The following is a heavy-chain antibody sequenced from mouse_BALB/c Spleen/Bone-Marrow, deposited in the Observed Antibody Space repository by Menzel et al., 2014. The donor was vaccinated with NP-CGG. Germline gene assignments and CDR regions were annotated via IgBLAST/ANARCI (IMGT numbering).Heavy chain of an antibody. D-gene: IGHD2-3*01. CDR1: GDSITSGY. V-gene: IGHV3-8*02. Sequence: EVNVVESGPSLVKPSQTLSLTCSVTGDSITSGYWNWIRKFPGNKLEFMGYISYSGSTYYNPSLKSRISITRDTSKTQYYLQLNSVTTEDTATYYCATYDGGTFDYWGQGTTLTVSS. J-gene: IGHJ2*01. CDR2: ISYSGST. CDR3: ATYDGGTFDY.